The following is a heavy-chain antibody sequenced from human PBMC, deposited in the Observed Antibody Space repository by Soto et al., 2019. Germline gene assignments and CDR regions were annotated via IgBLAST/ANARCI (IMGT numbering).Heavy chain of an antibody. CDR3: ARYYYDSSGYYPL. V-gene: IGHV3-23*01. D-gene: IGHD3-22*01. J-gene: IGHJ4*02. CDR1: GFTFSSYA. CDR2: ISGSGGST. Sequence: VGSLRLSCAASGFTFSSYAMSRVRQAPGKGLEWVSAISGSGGSTYYADSVKGRFTISRDNSKNTLYLQMNSLRAEDTAVYYCARYYYDSSGYYPLWGQGTLVTVSS.